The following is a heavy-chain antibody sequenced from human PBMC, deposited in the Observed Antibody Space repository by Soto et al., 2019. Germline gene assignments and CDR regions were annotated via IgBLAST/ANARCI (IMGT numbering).Heavy chain of an antibody. Sequence: GGSLRLSCAASGFTFSSYAMSWVRQAPGKGLEWVSAISGSGGSTYYADSVKGRFTISRDNSKNTLYLQMNSLRAEDTAVYYCAKGITMIVVNSGMDVWGQGATLTVSS. CDR1: GFTFSSYA. CDR3: AKGITMIVVNSGMDV. CDR2: ISGSGGST. D-gene: IGHD3-22*01. J-gene: IGHJ6*02. V-gene: IGHV3-23*01.